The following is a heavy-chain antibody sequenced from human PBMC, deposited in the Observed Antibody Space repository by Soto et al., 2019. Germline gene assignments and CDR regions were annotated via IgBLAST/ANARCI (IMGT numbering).Heavy chain of an antibody. J-gene: IGHJ4*02. D-gene: IGHD3-22*01. Sequence: GGSLRLSCAASGFTFSSYGMHWVRQAPGKGLEWVAVIWYDGSNKYYADSVKGRFTISRDNSKNTLYLQMNSLRAEDTAVYYCARDFRAAYYYDSSGYYPGYWGRGTLVTVSS. V-gene: IGHV3-33*01. CDR2: IWYDGSNK. CDR3: ARDFRAAYYYDSSGYYPGY. CDR1: GFTFSSYG.